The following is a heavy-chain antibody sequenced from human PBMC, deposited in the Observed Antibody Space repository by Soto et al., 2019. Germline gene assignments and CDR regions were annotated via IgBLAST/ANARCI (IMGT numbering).Heavy chain of an antibody. V-gene: IGHV4-39*01. J-gene: IGHJ5*02. CDR3: ARQGRIAAAEGGNWFDP. CDR2: IYYSGST. Sequence: QLQLQESGPGLVKPSETLSLTYTVSGGSISSSSYYWGWIRQPPGKGLEWIGSIYYSGSTYYNPSLKSRVTISVDTSKNQFSLKLSSVTAADTAVYYCARQGRIAAAEGGNWFDPWGQGTLVTVSS. D-gene: IGHD6-13*01. CDR1: GGSISSSSYY.